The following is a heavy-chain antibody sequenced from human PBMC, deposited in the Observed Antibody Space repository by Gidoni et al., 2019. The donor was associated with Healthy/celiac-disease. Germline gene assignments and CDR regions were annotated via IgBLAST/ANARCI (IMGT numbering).Heavy chain of an antibody. V-gene: IGHV3-7*04. J-gene: IGHJ4*02. CDR3: ARGWLRFDY. CDR2: QDGSEK. Sequence: QDGSEKYYVDSVKGRFTISRDNAKNSLYLQMNSLRAEDTAVYYCARGWLRFDYWGQGTLVTVSS. D-gene: IGHD5-12*01.